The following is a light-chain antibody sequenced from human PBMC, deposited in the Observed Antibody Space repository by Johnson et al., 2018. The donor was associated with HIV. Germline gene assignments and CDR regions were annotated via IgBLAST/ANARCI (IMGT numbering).Light chain of an antibody. CDR1: SSNIGKNY. Sequence: QSVLTQPPSVSAAPGQKVTISCSGSSSNIGKNYVSWYQQLPGTAPKLLIFDNHKRPSGIPDRFSGSKSGTSTTLGITGLQTGDEADYYCGTWDGSLSAGVFGTGTKVTVL. CDR2: DNH. CDR3: GTWDGSLSAGV. V-gene: IGLV1-51*01. J-gene: IGLJ1*01.